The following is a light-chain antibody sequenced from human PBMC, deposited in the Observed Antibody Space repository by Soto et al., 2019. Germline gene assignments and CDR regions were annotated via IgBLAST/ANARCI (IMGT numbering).Light chain of an antibody. CDR1: QSVTSNY. Sequence: EIVLTQSPGTLSLSPGDRATLSCEASQSVTSNYLAWYQQKPGQAPRLLIFGASIRATGIPDRFIGSGSGTDFTLTISRLEPEDFAVYYCQQRSNWPPWTFGQGTKVEIK. V-gene: IGKV3D-20*02. CDR2: GAS. CDR3: QQRSNWPPWT. J-gene: IGKJ1*01.